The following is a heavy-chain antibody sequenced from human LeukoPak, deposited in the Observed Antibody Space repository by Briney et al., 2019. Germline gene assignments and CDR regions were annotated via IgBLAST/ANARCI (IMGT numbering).Heavy chain of an antibody. CDR3: ARRYSGSLFDY. Sequence: SETLSLTCTVSGGSISSSSYYWGWIRQPPGKGLEWIGSIYYSGSTYYNPSLKSRVTISVDTSKNQFSLKLSSVTAADTAVYYCARRYSGSLFDYWGQGTLVTVSS. CDR1: GGSISSSSYY. D-gene: IGHD1-26*01. J-gene: IGHJ4*02. CDR2: IYYSGST. V-gene: IGHV4-39*07.